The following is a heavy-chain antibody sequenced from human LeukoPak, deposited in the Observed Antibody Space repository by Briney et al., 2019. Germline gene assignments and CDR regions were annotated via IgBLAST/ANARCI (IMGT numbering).Heavy chain of an antibody. J-gene: IGHJ4*02. D-gene: IGHD3-22*01. CDR3: ARGLYDSSDY. CDR1: GYTFTDYY. Sequence: ASVKVSCKASGYTFTDYYMHWVRQAPGQGLEGMGWINPNSGGTNYAQKFQGRVTITRDTSISTAYMELSRLRSDDTAVYYCARGLYDSSDYWGQGTLVTVSS. CDR2: INPNSGGT. V-gene: IGHV1-2*02.